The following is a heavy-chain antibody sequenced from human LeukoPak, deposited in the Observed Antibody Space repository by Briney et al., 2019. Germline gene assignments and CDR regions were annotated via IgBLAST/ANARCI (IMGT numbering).Heavy chain of an antibody. CDR1: GDSFSSSTYY. Sequence: SETLSLTCSVSGDSFSSSTYYWGWVRQTPGKGLEWIGSTSYSGNAYYNPSLKSRVTISVDTSKNQFSLKLSSVTAADTAVYYCARVWAPGYYYYMDVWGKGTTVTVSS. J-gene: IGHJ6*03. D-gene: IGHD3-16*01. CDR2: TSYSGNA. V-gene: IGHV4-39*07. CDR3: ARVWAPGYYYYMDV.